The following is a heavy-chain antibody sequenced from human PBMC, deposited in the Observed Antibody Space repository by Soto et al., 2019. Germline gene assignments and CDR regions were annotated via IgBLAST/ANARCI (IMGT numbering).Heavy chain of an antibody. CDR3: ARSGRSGYYLDY. V-gene: IGHV1-18*01. CDR2: ISAYNGNT. CDR1: GYTFTSYG. Sequence: QVQLVQSGAEVKEPGASVKVSCKASGYTFTSYGLNWVRQAPGQGLEWMGWISAYNGNTNYAQKFQGRVTMTTDTSTSTAYMELRSLRCDDTAVYYCARSGRSGYYLDYWGQGTLVTVSA. J-gene: IGHJ4*02. D-gene: IGHD3-3*01.